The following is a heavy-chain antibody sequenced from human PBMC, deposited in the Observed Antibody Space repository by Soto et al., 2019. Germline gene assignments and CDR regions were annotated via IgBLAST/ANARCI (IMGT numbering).Heavy chain of an antibody. J-gene: IGHJ6*02. CDR2: IIPIFGTA. V-gene: IGHV1-69*13. CDR3: ARDQEVTTVVSYYYYGMDV. CDR1: GGTFSSYA. D-gene: IGHD4-17*01. Sequence: GASVKVSCKASGGTFSSYAISWVRQAPGQGLEWMGGIIPIFGTANYAQKFQGRVTITADESTSTAYMELSSLRSEDTAVYYCARDQEVTTVVSYYYYGMDVWGQGTTGTVSS.